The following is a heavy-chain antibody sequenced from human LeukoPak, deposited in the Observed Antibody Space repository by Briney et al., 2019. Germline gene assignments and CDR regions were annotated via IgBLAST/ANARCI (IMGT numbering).Heavy chain of an antibody. CDR1: GFTFSTYN. D-gene: IGHD6-6*01. CDR2: ISSSSSYT. Sequence: GGSLRLSCAASGFTFSTYNMNWVRQAPGKGLEWVSSISSSSSYTFYADSVKGRFTISRDNAKNSLYLQMNSLRAEDTAIYYCAKARAYSSSSRGNYYYYYMDVWGKGTTVTVSS. V-gene: IGHV3-21*01. J-gene: IGHJ6*03. CDR3: AKARAYSSSSRGNYYYYYMDV.